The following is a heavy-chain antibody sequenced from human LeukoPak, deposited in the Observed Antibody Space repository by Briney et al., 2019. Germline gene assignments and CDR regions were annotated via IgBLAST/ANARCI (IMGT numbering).Heavy chain of an antibody. CDR2: ISSSGSTI. CDR3: ARDFGCSADSCFSGFDY. J-gene: IGHJ4*02. Sequence: GGSLRLSCAASGFTFSSYEMNWVRQAPGKGLEWVSYISSSGSTIYYADSVKGRFTISRDNAKNSLYLQMNSLRAEDTAVYFCARDFGCSADSCFSGFDYWGQGALVTVAS. V-gene: IGHV3-48*03. CDR1: GFTFSSYE. D-gene: IGHD2-15*01.